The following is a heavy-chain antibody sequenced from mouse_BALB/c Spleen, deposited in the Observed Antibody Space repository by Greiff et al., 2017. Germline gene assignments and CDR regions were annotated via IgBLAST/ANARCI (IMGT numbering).Heavy chain of an antibody. CDR2: INSDGGST. CDR3: ARLGVDYAMDY. Sequence: EVQLLQSGGGLVQPGESLKLSCESTEYEFPSHDMSWVRQTPEKRLELVAAINSDGGSTYYPDTMERRFIISRDNTKKTLYLQMSSLRSEDTALYYCARLGVDYAMDYWGQGTTVTVSS. CDR1: EYEFPSHD. D-gene: IGHD1-1*02. J-gene: IGHJ4*01. V-gene: IGHV5-2*01.